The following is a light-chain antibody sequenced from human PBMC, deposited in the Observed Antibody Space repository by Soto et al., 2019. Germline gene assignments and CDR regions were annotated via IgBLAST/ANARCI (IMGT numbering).Light chain of an antibody. Sequence: QSALTQPRSVSGSPGQSVAISCARTSSDVGGYNYVSWYQQHPGKAPKLMIYDVTKRPSGVPDRFSGSKSGNTASLTISGLQAEDEADYYCNSYAGSYTLYVFGTGTKLTVL. CDR2: DVT. CDR3: NSYAGSYTLYV. V-gene: IGLV2-11*01. CDR1: SSDVGGYNY. J-gene: IGLJ1*01.